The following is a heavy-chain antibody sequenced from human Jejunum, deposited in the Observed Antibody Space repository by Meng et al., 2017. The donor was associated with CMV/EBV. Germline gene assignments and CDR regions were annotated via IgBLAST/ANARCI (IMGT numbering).Heavy chain of an antibody. CDR1: GGSLSGYF. Sequence: SLPCAVDGGSLSGYFWSYLRLPPGKGLEWIGEITHVPPPYCPPSLWSRVTMSLDTSKSHFTLTLSSVTAADTAVYYCGRGDDNFPETWGQGILVTVSS. CDR3: GRGDDNFPET. J-gene: IGHJ5*02. D-gene: IGHD1-14*01. V-gene: IGHV4-34*01. CDR2: ITHVPPP.